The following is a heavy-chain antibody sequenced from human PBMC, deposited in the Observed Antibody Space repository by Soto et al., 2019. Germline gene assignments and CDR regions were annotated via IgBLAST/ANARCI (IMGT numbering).Heavy chain of an antibody. D-gene: IGHD6-19*01. CDR2: ISSSSSYI. CDR1: GFTFSSYS. J-gene: IGHJ4*02. CDR3: ARSKQWLVPIDY. V-gene: IGHV3-21*01. Sequence: GGSLRLSCAASGFTFSSYSMNWVRQAPGKGLEWVSSISSSSSYIYYADSWKGRFTIPRDNAKNSLYLQMNSLRAEDTAVYYCARSKQWLVPIDYWGQGTLVTVSS.